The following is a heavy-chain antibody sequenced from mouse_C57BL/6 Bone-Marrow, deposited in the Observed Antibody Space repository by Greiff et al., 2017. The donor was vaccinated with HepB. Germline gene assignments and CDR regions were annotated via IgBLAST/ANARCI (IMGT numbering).Heavy chain of an antibody. CDR2: ISNGGGST. J-gene: IGHJ2*01. V-gene: IGHV5-12*01. D-gene: IGHD1-1*01. CDR3: ARHSGSSPYYFDY. CDR1: GFTFSDYY. Sequence: VQLKESGGGLVQPGGSLKLSCAASGFTFSDYYMYWVRQTPEKRLEWVAYISNGGGSTYYPDTVKGRFTISRDNAKNTLYLQMSRLKSEDTAMYYCARHSGSSPYYFDYWGQGTTLTVSS.